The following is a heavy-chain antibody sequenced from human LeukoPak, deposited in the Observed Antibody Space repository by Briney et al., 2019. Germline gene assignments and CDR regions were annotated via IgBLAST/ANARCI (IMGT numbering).Heavy chain of an antibody. D-gene: IGHD5-18*01. CDR2: TYYSSKWYN. CDR3: ARGYSYYFDY. CDR1: GDSVSSNSAA. J-gene: IGHJ4*02. Sequence: SQTLSLTCAISGDSVSSNSAAWNWIRQSPSRGLDRLGRTYYSSKWYNDYAVSVKSRITINPDTSENHFSLQLNSVTPEDTAVYYCARGYSYYFDYWGQGTLVTVSS. V-gene: IGHV6-1*01.